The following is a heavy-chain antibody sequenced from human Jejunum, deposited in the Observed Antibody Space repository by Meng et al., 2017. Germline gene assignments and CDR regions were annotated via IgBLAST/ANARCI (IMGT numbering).Heavy chain of an antibody. D-gene: IGHD1/OR15-1a*01. CDR3: VRDSWMNNHYYGMDV. V-gene: IGHV3-74*01. Sequence: GGSLRLSCAASGFTFSTYWLHWVRQVPGKGLVWVSRINTDGSYRNYTDSVKGRFTISRDNAKNTLYLQMNSLRAEDTAVYYCVRDSWMNNHYYGMDVWGQGTTVTVSS. CDR1: GFTFSTYW. CDR2: INTDGSYR. J-gene: IGHJ6*02.